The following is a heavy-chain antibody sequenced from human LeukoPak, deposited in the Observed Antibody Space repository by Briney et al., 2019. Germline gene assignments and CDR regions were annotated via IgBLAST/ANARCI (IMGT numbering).Heavy chain of an antibody. V-gene: IGHV3-21*01. CDR1: GFTFSSYE. Sequence: GGSLRLSCAASGFTFSSYEMNWVRQAPGKGLEWVSSISSSSRYIHYADSVKGRFTISRDNAKNSLYLQMNSLRAEDTAVYYCARDGAYCGGDCYSNWFDPWGQGTLVTVSS. J-gene: IGHJ5*02. D-gene: IGHD2-21*02. CDR3: ARDGAYCGGDCYSNWFDP. CDR2: ISSSSRYI.